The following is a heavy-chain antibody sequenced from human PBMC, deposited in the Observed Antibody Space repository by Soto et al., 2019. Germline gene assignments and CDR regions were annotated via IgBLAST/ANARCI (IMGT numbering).Heavy chain of an antibody. CDR2: IKQDGSEQ. D-gene: IGHD4-17*01. J-gene: IGHJ3*02. CDR1: GFTFSSYW. CDR3: ARVPRYGDYPDAFDI. V-gene: IGHV3-7*01. Sequence: EVQLVESGGGLVQPGGSLRLSCAASGFTFSSYWMSWVRQAPGKGLEWVANIKQDGSEQYYVDSVKGRFTISRDNAKNSLYLQMNSLRAEDTAVYYCARVPRYGDYPDAFDIWGQGTMVTVSS.